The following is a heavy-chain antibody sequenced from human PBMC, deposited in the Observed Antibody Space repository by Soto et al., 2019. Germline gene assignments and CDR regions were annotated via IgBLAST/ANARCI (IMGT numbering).Heavy chain of an antibody. D-gene: IGHD6-6*01. CDR1: GDSITGSF. V-gene: IGHV4-59*01. CDR2: VFYSGTT. CDR3: ARDTSSSNGMDV. J-gene: IGHJ6*02. Sequence: SETLSLTCTVSGDSITGSFWSWIRQPPGKRLEWIGYVFYSGTTKYNPSLKGRVTMSVDTSKSQISLKLKSVTAADTAVYYCARDTSSSNGMDVWGQGTTVTVSS.